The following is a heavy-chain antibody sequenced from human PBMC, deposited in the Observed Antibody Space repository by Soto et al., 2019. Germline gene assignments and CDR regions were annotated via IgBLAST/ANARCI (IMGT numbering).Heavy chain of an antibody. V-gene: IGHV3-48*02. J-gene: IGHJ4*02. CDR2: ISTSSSPR. D-gene: IGHD3-16*01. CDR3: ARDAIKYYDSDGRHAG. Sequence: GGSLRLSCAASGFTFRHYSMHWVRQAPGKGLEWVAYISTSSSPRYYADSVKGRFTISRDNDRKSIYLEMSSLRDEDTAIYYCARDAIKYYDSDGRHAGWGPGKLVTVSS. CDR1: GFTFRHYS.